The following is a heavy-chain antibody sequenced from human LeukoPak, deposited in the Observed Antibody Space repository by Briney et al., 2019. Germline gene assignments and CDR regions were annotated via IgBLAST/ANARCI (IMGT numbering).Heavy chain of an antibody. V-gene: IGHV3-74*01. J-gene: IGHJ4*02. Sequence: TGGSLRLSCAASGFTFSSYWMHWVRQAPGKGLLWVSRINTDGSAAYYADSVEGRFTISRDNAKNTLYLQMNSLRAEDTAVYYCVRSPYNSDYCGQGTLVTVSS. CDR1: GFTFSSYW. CDR2: INTDGSAA. D-gene: IGHD1-14*01. CDR3: VRSPYNSDY.